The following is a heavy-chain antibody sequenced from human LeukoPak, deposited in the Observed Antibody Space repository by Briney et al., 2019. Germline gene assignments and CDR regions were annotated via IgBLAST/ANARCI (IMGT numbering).Heavy chain of an antibody. CDR3: AKDLEQWLVTLVGY. D-gene: IGHD6-19*01. J-gene: IGHJ4*02. CDR1: GFTFSSYS. V-gene: IGHV3-21*01. CDR2: ISSSSSYI. Sequence: PGGSLRLSCAASGFTFSSYSMNWVRQAPGEGLEWVSSISSSSSYIYYADSVKGRFTISRDNSKNTLYLQMNSLRAEDTAVYYCAKDLEQWLVTLVGYWGQGTLVTVSS.